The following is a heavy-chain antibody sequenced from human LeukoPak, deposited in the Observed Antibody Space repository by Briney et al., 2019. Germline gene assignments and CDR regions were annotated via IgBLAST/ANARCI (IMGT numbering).Heavy chain of an antibody. J-gene: IGHJ5*02. CDR3: ARDYYCTNGVCYKPNNWFDP. V-gene: IGHV4-34*01. CDR1: GGSFSGYY. Sequence: SETLSLTCAVYGGSFSGYYWSWIRQPPGKGLEWIGEINHSGSTNYNPSLKSRVTISVDTSKNQFSLKLSSVTAADTAVYYCARDYYCTNGVCYKPNNWFDPWGQGTLVTVSS. D-gene: IGHD2-8*01. CDR2: INHSGST.